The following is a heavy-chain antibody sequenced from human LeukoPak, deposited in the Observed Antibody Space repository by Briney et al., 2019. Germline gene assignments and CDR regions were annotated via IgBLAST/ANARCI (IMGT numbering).Heavy chain of an antibody. CDR1: GFTFSDYY. CDR3: ARDNSLGAFDI. Sequence: RGSLRLSCAASGFTFSDYYMSWIRQAPGKGLEWVSYISSSGSTIYYADSVKGRFTISRDNAKNSLYLQMNSLRAEDTAVYYCARDNSLGAFDIWGQGTMVTVSS. D-gene: IGHD3-16*02. V-gene: IGHV3-11*04. J-gene: IGHJ3*02. CDR2: ISSSGSTI.